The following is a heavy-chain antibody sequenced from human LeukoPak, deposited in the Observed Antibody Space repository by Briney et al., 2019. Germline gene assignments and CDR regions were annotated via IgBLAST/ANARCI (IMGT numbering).Heavy chain of an antibody. J-gene: IGHJ4*02. CDR2: ISSSSSTI. D-gene: IGHD5-24*01. Sequence: GGSLRLSCAASGFTFSDYYMSWIRQAPGKGLEWVSYISSSSSTIYYADVVKGRFTISRDNAKNSLYLQMNSPRAEDTAVYYCAKDDGWVQYANWGQGTLVTVSS. CDR3: AKDDGWVQYAN. V-gene: IGHV3-11*04. CDR1: GFTFSDYY.